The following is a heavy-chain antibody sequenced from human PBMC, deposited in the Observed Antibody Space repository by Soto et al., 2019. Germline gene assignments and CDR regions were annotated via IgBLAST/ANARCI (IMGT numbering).Heavy chain of an antibody. D-gene: IGHD3-3*01. CDR2: INPSGGST. Sequence: ASVKVSCKASGYTFTSYCMHWVRQSPGQGLEWMGIINPSGGSTTYAQKFQGRVSMTRDTSTSAVYMELSGLRSEDTAVYYCARDLVVKNTIFGVVIAPLGMDFWGQGTTVTVSS. V-gene: IGHV1-46*01. CDR3: ARDLVVKNTIFGVVIAPLGMDF. J-gene: IGHJ6*02. CDR1: GYTFTSYC.